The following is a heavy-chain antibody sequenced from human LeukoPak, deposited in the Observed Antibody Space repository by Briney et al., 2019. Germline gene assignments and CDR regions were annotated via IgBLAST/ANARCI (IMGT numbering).Heavy chain of an antibody. CDR3: ARDSGFSGTQRGEY. J-gene: IGHJ4*02. CDR1: GFTFGSLG. Sequence: GGSLRLSCPASGFTFGSLGMHWVRQAPGKGLEWVAVISYDGSNKYYADSVKGRFTISRDNSKNTLYLQMNSLRAEDTAFYYCARDSGFSGTQRGEYWGQGTLVTVSS. V-gene: IGHV3-30*03. D-gene: IGHD3/OR15-3a*01. CDR2: ISYDGSNK.